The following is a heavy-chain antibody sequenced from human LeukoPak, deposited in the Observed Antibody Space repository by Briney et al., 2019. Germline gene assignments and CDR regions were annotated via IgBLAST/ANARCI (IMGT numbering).Heavy chain of an antibody. V-gene: IGHV1-18*04. CDR3: ARDYGTYGSGTYTDY. D-gene: IGHD3-10*01. CDR1: GYTFTGYY. CDR2: ISAYNGNT. Sequence: ASVKVSCKASGYTFTGYYMRWVRQAPGQGLEWMGWISAYNGNTNYAQKLQGRVTMTTDTSTSTAYMELRSLRSDDTAVYYCARDYGTYGSGTYTDYWGQGTLVTVSS. J-gene: IGHJ4*02.